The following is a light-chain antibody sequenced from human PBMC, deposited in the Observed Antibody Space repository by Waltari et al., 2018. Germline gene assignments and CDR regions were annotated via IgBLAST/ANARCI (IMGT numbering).Light chain of an antibody. Sequence: QSALTQPASVSGSPGQSITLSCLGSSSDVGADKDVSWFKQNPGKAPKLIIYDASTRPFGTSDRFSGSKSGNTASLTISGLQAEDEADYYCSSYTTSRTWVFGGGTKLTVL. CDR2: DAS. CDR1: SSDVGADKD. J-gene: IGLJ3*02. CDR3: SSYTTSRTWV. V-gene: IGLV2-14*03.